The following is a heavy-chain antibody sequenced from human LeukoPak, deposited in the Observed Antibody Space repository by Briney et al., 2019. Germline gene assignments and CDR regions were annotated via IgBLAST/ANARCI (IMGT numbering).Heavy chain of an antibody. CDR3: ARDRTTMVRGVYYYYYMDV. Sequence: SETLSLTCAVYGGSFSGYYWSWIRQPPGKGLEWIGEINHSGSTNYNPSLKSRVTISVDTSKNQFSLKLSSVTAADTAVYYCARDRTTMVRGVYYYYYMDVWGKGTTVTVSS. V-gene: IGHV4-34*01. D-gene: IGHD3-10*01. CDR2: INHSGST. CDR1: GGSFSGYY. J-gene: IGHJ6*03.